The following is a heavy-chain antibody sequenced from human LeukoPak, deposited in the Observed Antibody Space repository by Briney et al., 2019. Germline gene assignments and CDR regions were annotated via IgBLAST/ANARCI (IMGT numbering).Heavy chain of an antibody. V-gene: IGHV1-2*02. CDR2: INPNSGGT. CDR3: AREITMIVVVIRFDP. D-gene: IGHD3-22*01. Sequence: ASVKVSCKASGYTFSGYYLHWVRQAPGQGLEWMGWINPNSGGTNSAQKFQGRVTMTRDTSISTAYMELSRLRSDDAAVYYCAREITMIVVVIRFDPWGQGTLVTVSS. CDR1: GYTFSGYY. J-gene: IGHJ5*02.